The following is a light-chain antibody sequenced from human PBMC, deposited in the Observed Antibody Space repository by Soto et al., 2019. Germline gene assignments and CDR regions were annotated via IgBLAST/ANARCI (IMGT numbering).Light chain of an antibody. CDR2: DVS. V-gene: IGLV2-14*01. CDR3: SSYTSSSTYV. CDR1: SSDGGGYNY. Sequence: QSVLTQPASVSGSPGQSITISCTGTSSDGGGYNYVSWYQQHPGKAPKLMIYDVSNRPSGVSNRFSGSKSGNTASLTISGLQAEDEADYYCSSYTSSSTYVFGTG. J-gene: IGLJ1*01.